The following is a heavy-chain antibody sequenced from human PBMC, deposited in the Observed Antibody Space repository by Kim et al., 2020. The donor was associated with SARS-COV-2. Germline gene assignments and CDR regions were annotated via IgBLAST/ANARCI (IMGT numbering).Heavy chain of an antibody. CDR1: GDSITSSPYS. CDR2: ISSSGTT. J-gene: IGHJ4*02. V-gene: IGHV4-39*01. CDR3: ARHAGEMTYDHGLGVDY. D-gene: IGHD3-16*01. Sequence: SETLSLTCTVSGDSITSSPYSWGWIRQYPEKGLEWIGSISSSGTTYYNPSLKSRVTIFVDTSKNQFSLNVNSVTAADTSVYSCARHAGEMTYDHGLGVDYWGQGTQVTVSS.